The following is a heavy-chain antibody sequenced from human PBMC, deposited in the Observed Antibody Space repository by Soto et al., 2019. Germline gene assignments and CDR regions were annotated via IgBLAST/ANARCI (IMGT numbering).Heavy chain of an antibody. V-gene: IGHV4-59*08. CDR1: EASISTYD. D-gene: IGHD1-26*01. Sequence: FETLSLPCSVSEASISTYDCTCIRQPPGKGLEWMGYIYYSGTTTNYNPSLKSRVTLSVDTSKNQFSLKLSSVTAADTAVYNCARLGGSYAVPHFDYWGQGTLVTVSS. CDR2: IYYSGTT. CDR3: ARLGGSYAVPHFDY. J-gene: IGHJ4*02.